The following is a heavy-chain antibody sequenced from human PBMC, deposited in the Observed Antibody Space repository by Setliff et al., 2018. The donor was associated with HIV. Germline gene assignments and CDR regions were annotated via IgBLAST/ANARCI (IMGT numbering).Heavy chain of an antibody. D-gene: IGHD3-10*02. CDR1: GFTFSSHG. CDR2: IRYDGSNE. CDR3: AKDVDVGLSRYFDY. Sequence: RGGSLRLSCAGSGFTFSSHGMHWVRQPPGKGLEWVAFIRYDGSNENYAASVKGRFTISRDNSKSTVYLQMSSLRVDDTAVYYCAKDVDVGLSRYFDYWGQGTRVTVSS. J-gene: IGHJ4*02. V-gene: IGHV3-30*02.